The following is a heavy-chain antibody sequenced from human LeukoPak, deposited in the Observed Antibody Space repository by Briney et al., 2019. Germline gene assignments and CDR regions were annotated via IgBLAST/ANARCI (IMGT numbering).Heavy chain of an antibody. J-gene: IGHJ5*02. CDR2: ISAYNGNT. Sequence: ASVKVSCKASGYTFTSYGISWVRQAPGQGREWMGWISAYNGNTNYAQKLQGRVTMTTDTSTSTAYMELRSLRSDDTAVYYCARDDEEFGELSWFDPWGQGTLVTVSS. D-gene: IGHD3-10*01. CDR1: GYTFTSYG. V-gene: IGHV1-18*01. CDR3: ARDDEEFGELSWFDP.